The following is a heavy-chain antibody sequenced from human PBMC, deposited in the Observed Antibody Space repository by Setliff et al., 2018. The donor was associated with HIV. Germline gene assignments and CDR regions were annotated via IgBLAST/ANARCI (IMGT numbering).Heavy chain of an antibody. Sequence: ASVKVSCKPSGYIFSNYYLHWVRQGPGQGLEWMGLINPSGAGTSYAQKFEGRVTMTRDTSTDTVYMELSSPKSDDTAVYYCVRRESDYGTKAGFRYWGQGTLVTVS. J-gene: IGHJ4*02. CDR1: GYIFSNYY. CDR3: VRRESDYGTKAGFRY. CDR2: INPSGAGT. V-gene: IGHV1-46*01. D-gene: IGHD4-17*01.